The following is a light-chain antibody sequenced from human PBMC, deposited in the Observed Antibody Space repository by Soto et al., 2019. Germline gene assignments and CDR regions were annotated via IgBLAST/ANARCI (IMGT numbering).Light chain of an antibody. V-gene: IGKV3-15*01. CDR3: QQYNNWPLT. Sequence: EIVMTQSPATLSVSPGERATLSCRASQSTSNYLAWYQHKPGQAPRLLIDGASTRATGIPARFSGSGSGTEFTLTISSLQSEDFAVYYCQQYNNWPLTFGGGTKVDIK. CDR2: GAS. J-gene: IGKJ4*01. CDR1: QSTSNY.